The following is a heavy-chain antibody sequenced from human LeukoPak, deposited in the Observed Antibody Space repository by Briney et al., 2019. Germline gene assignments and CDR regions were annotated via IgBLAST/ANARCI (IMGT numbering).Heavy chain of an antibody. CDR2: IRYDGSNK. D-gene: IGHD4-17*01. J-gene: IGHJ4*02. V-gene: IGHV3-30*02. Sequence: GGSLRLSCAASGFTFSSYGMHWVRQAPGRGLEWVAFIRYDGSNKYYADSVKGRFTISRDNSKNTLYLQMNSLRAEDTAVYYCAKDRTVTTTPYYFDYWGQGTLVTVSS. CDR3: AKDRTVTTTPYYFDY. CDR1: GFTFSSYG.